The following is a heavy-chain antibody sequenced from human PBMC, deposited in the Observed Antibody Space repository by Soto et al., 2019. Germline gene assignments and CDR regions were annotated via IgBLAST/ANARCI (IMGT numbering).Heavy chain of an antibody. Sequence: SETLSLTCAVSGASISSNNWWSWVRQPPGKGLEWIGEVYHSGTTICNPSLKSRVTISIDKSKNQFSLTLTSMTAGDTALYYCAVPGRGEFDPWSQGTLVTVSS. V-gene: IGHV4-4*02. CDR2: VYHSGTT. CDR1: GASISSNNW. J-gene: IGHJ5*02. CDR3: AVPGRGEFDP. D-gene: IGHD5-12*01.